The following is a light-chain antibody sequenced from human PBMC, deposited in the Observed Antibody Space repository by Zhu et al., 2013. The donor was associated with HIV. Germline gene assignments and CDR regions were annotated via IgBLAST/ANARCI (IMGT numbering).Light chain of an antibody. CDR1: HSVSSSY. CDR3: QQCGSSPT. CDR2: GAS. V-gene: IGKV3-20*01. Sequence: IVLTQSPGTLSLSPGERATLSCRASHSVSSSYLAWYQQKPGQAPRLLIYGASSRATAIPDRFSGSGSGTDFTLTISRLEPEDFAVYYCQQCGSSPTFGQGTK. J-gene: IGKJ1*01.